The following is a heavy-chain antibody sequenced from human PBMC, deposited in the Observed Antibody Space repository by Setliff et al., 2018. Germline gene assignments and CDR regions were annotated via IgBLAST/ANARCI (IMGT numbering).Heavy chain of an antibody. CDR2: INTNTGNP. Sequence: ASVKVSCKASGYTFTGYAINWVRQAPGQGLEYLGWINTNTGNPTYVQGFTGRFVFSLDTSVSTAYLQISSLKAEDTAVYYCASQMGTSETYPKWGQGTPVTVPQ. J-gene: IGHJ4*02. CDR1: GYTFTGYA. D-gene: IGHD1-26*01. V-gene: IGHV7-4-1*02. CDR3: ASQMGTSETYPK.